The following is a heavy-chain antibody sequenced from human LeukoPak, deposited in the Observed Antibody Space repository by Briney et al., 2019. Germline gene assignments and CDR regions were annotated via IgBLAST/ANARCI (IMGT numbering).Heavy chain of an antibody. D-gene: IGHD3-10*01. J-gene: IGHJ4*02. V-gene: IGHV3-33*01. CDR1: GLTFSSYG. CDR3: ARWAMVRGVDY. CDR2: IWYDGSNK. Sequence: GGSLRLSCAASGLTFSSYGMHWVRQAPGKGLEWVAVIWYDGSNKYYADSVKGRFTISRDNSKNTLYLQMNSLRAEDTAVYYCARWAMVRGVDYWGQGTLVTVSS.